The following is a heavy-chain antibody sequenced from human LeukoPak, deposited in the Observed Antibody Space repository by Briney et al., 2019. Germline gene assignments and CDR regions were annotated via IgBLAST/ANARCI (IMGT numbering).Heavy chain of an antibody. D-gene: IGHD2-15*01. Sequence: PSETLSLTCTVSGGSISSGGYYWSWIRQPPGKGLEWIGYIYHSGSTYYNPSLKSRVTISVDRSKNQFSLKLSSVTAADTAVYYCARGLMRIPLRGFDPWGQGTLVTVSS. V-gene: IGHV4-30-2*01. CDR3: ARGLMRIPLRGFDP. CDR1: GGSISSGGYY. CDR2: IYHSGST. J-gene: IGHJ5*02.